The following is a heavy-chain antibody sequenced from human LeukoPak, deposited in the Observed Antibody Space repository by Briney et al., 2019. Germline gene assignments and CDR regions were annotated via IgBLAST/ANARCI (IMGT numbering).Heavy chain of an antibody. Sequence: GGSLRLSCAASGFTFSTYAMSWVRQAPGKGLEWVSVIGGGGATTYYADSVKGRFTISRDNSKNTLYLQMNGLRAEDTAVYYCATPSINGIGSGWYRSFQYWGQGTLVTVSS. V-gene: IGHV3-23*01. D-gene: IGHD6-19*01. CDR1: GFTFSTYA. CDR2: IGGGGATT. CDR3: ATPSINGIGSGWYRSFQY. J-gene: IGHJ1*01.